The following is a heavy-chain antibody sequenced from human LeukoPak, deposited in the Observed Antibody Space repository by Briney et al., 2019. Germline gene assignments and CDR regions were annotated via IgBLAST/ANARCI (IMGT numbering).Heavy chain of an antibody. J-gene: IGHJ3*02. CDR2: IRYDGTDQ. V-gene: IGHV3-30*02. Sequence: GGSLRLSCAASGFTFNIYGMHWVRQAPGKGLEWVAFIRYDGTDQYADSVKGRFTISRDNSKSTLYLQMNTLRAEDTAVYYCVIAYYYDSGVSYLNAFDIWGQGTMVTVSS. D-gene: IGHD3-22*01. CDR3: VIAYYYDSGVSYLNAFDI. CDR1: GFTFNIYG.